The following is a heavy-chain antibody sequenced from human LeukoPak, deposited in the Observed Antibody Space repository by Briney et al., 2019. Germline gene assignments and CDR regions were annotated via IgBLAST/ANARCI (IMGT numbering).Heavy chain of an antibody. J-gene: IGHJ4*02. CDR1: GGSISSSSYY. CDR3: ARGFPTMRIAADY. Sequence: PSETLSLTCTVSGGSISSSSYYWGWIRQPPGKGLEWIGSINYSGSTYYNPSLKSRVTISVDTSKNQFSLKLSYVTAADTAVYYCARGFPTMRIAADYWGQGTLVTVSS. D-gene: IGHD6-13*01. V-gene: IGHV4-39*01. CDR2: INYSGST.